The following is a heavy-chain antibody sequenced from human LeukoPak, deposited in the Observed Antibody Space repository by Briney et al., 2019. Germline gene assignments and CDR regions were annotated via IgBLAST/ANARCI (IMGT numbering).Heavy chain of an antibody. CDR3: AREKLPLFGLLFVPYYFDY. D-gene: IGHD2-21*02. CDR2: ISAYNGNT. J-gene: IGHJ4*02. V-gene: IGHV1-18*01. CDR1: GYTFTSYG. Sequence: ASVKVSCKASGYTFTSYGISWVRQAPGQGLEWMGWISAYNGNTNYAQKLQGRVTMTTDTSTSTAYMELRSLRSDDTAVYYCAREKLPLFGLLFVPYYFDYWGQGTLVTVSP.